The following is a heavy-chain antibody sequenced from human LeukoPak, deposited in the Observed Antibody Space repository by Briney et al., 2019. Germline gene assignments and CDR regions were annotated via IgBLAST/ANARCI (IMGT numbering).Heavy chain of an antibody. J-gene: IGHJ4*02. V-gene: IGHV1-18*01. CDR1: GYTFTSYG. Sequence: GASVKVSCKASGYTFTSYGISWVRQAPGQGLEWMGWISAYNGNTNYAQKFQGRVTMTRDTSISTAYMELSRLRSDDTAVYYCARGGTWIQLWSLWGQGTLVTVSS. CDR3: ARGGTWIQLWSL. D-gene: IGHD5-18*01. CDR2: ISAYNGNT.